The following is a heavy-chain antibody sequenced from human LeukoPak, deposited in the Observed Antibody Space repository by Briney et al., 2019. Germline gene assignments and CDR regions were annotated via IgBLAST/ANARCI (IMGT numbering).Heavy chain of an antibody. J-gene: IGHJ6*03. V-gene: IGHV4-39*07. D-gene: IGHD6-13*01. CDR3: ARDGYSSSWYEPYYYYYYMDV. Sequence: SETLSLTCTVSSGSISSSSYYWGWIRQPPGKGLEWIGSIYYGGSTYYNPSLKSRVTISVDTSKNQFSLRLSSVTAADTAVYYCARDGYSSSWYEPYYYYYYMDVWGKGTTVTVSS. CDR2: IYYGGST. CDR1: SGSISSSSYY.